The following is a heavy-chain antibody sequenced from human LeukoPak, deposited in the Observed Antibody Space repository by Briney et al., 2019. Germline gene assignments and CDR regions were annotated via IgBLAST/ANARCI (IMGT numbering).Heavy chain of an antibody. V-gene: IGHV4-59*01. CDR3: ATYYYGSGTSKGHYYMDV. CDR1: GGSFSGYY. J-gene: IGHJ6*03. CDR2: IYYSGST. Sequence: SETLSLTCAVYGGSFSGYYWSWIRQPPGKGLEWIGYIYYSGSTNYNPSLKSRVTISVDTSKNQFSLKLSSVTAADTAVYYCATYYYGSGTSKGHYYMDVWGKGTTVTVSS. D-gene: IGHD3-10*01.